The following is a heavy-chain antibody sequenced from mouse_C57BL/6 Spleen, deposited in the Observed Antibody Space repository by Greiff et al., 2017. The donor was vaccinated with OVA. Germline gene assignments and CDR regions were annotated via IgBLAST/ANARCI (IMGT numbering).Heavy chain of an antibody. CDR1: GFTFSSYG. J-gene: IGHJ3*01. CDR2: ISSGGSYT. V-gene: IGHV5-6*01. D-gene: IGHD1-1*01. CDR3: ARHGSSSPAWFAY. Sequence: EVKLQESGGDLVKPGGSLKLSCAASGFTFSSYGMSWVRQTPDKRLEWVATISSGGSYTYYPDSVKGRFTISRDNAKNTLYLQMSSLKSEDTAMYYCARHGSSSPAWFAYWGQGTLVTVSA.